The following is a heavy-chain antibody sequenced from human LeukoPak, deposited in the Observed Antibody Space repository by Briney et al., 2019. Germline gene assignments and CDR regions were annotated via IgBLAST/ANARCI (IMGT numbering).Heavy chain of an antibody. CDR1: GYREIYYG. CDR2: VNPNSGDT. CDR3: ARASGSYWWFDS. Sequence: ASVKVSCKPSGYREIYYGITWLRQAPGQGLKWMGCVNPNSGDTNYAQKFHGSVTMTRDTSISTVYMELSRLRSDDTAMYYCARASGSYWWFDSWGQGTLVTVSS. V-gene: IGHV1-2*02. D-gene: IGHD1-26*01. J-gene: IGHJ5*01.